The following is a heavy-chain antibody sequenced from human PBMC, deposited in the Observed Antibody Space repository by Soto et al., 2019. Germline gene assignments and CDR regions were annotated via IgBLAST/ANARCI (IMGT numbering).Heavy chain of an antibody. CDR2: IYTTRSP. CDR1: GDSVSKYY. CDR3: ARSPAYGDYANLDT. V-gene: IGHV4-4*07. D-gene: IGHD4-17*01. J-gene: IGHJ5*02. Sequence: SGTLSLTCTVSGDSVSKYYWNWIRQPAGKGLEWIGRIYTTRSPNYNPSLKSRVTMSVDTSKNQFSLKLNLSSVTAADTAVYYCARSPAYGDYANLDTWGQGTLVTVSS.